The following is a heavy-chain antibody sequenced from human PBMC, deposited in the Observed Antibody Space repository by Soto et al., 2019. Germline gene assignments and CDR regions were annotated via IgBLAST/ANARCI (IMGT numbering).Heavy chain of an antibody. CDR1: GYTFANYG. V-gene: IGHV1-18*04. Sequence: QVQLVQSGSEVKKPGASVKVSCKASGYTFANYGVGWVRQAPGQGLVWMAWIGAYTGSTNYAQEFQGRVAVTTDTSTSTASMEVRSLRSDDTAVYYCARSPYSYGKSYYFDYWGQGTLVTVSS. CDR2: IGAYTGST. CDR3: ARSPYSYGKSYYFDY. D-gene: IGHD5-18*01. J-gene: IGHJ4*02.